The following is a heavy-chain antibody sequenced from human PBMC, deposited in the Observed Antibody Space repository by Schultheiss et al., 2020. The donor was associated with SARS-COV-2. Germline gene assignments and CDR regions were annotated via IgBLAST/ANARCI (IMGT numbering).Heavy chain of an antibody. CDR1: RYTFTKYF. V-gene: IGHV1-69*13. CDR2: IIPIFGTA. CDR3: ARDKLAYYYDSSGYYYSS. D-gene: IGHD3-22*01. Sequence: SVKVSCQASRYTFTKYFTQWVRQGPGQGLEWMGGIIPIFGTANYAQKFQGRVTITADESTSTAYMELSSLRSEDTAVYYCARDKLAYYYDSSGYYYSSWGQGTLVTVSS. J-gene: IGHJ5*02.